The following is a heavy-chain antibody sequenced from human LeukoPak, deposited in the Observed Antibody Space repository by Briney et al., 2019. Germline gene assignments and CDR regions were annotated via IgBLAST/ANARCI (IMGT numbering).Heavy chain of an antibody. V-gene: IGHV1-46*01. Sequence: ASVKVSCKASGYTFTNYYMHWVRQAPGQGLEWMGMIYPRDGSTSYVQNFQGRVTVTRDTSTTTVHMELRGLRSEDTAVYYCARDQEGFDYWGQGTVVTVSS. CDR3: ARDQEGFDY. J-gene: IGHJ4*02. CDR2: IYPRDGST. CDR1: GYTFTNYY.